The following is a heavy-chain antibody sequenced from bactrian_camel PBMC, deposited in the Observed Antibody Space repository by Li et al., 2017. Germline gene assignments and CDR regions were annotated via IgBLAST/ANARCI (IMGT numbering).Heavy chain of an antibody. CDR2: LDSDGSP. Sequence: HVQLVESGGGSVQPGGSLRLSCAISGDVDTDSCMAWFRKVPEKEREAVAALDSDGSPMYADSVKGRFTISRNDAEDTVYLQMNSLEPEDTALYHCAILRVAGRAAAAFMFRTVMNWDYRGQGTQVTVS. D-gene: IGHD7*01. V-gene: IGHV3S53*01. J-gene: IGHJ4*01. CDR1: GDVDTDSC. CDR3: AILRVAGRAAAAFMFRTVMNWDY.